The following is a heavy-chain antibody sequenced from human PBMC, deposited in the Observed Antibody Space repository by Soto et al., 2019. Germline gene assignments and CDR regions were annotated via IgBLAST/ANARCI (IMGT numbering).Heavy chain of an antibody. J-gene: IGHJ4*02. CDR1: GFTFSNYG. Sequence: QVQLVESGGGVVQPGTSLRLSCAASGFTFSNYGMHWVRQAPGKGLDCVASISSDGSSKYYADSVKGRFTISRDNSKNTRNLEMNSLRVEDTAVYYCAKVVEQQLVRCGLDCWGEGTLVTVSS. D-gene: IGHD6-13*01. CDR2: ISSDGSSK. V-gene: IGHV3-30*18. CDR3: AKVVEQQLVRCGLDC.